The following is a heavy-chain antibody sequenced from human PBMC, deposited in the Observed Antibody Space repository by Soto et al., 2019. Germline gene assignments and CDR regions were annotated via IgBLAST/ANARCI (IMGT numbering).Heavy chain of an antibody. CDR1: GFTFSSYA. CDR3: AKSLVTWSFXY. D-gene: IGHD6-13*01. CDR2: ISGSGGRT. J-gene: IGHJ4*02. Sequence: GGSLRLSCAASGFTFSSYAMTWVRQAPGKGLEWASAISGSGGRTNYADSVKGRFTISRDNSQNTLFLQMNSLRAEDTAVYYCAKSLVTWSFXYWGQGTLVTVSS. V-gene: IGHV3-23*01.